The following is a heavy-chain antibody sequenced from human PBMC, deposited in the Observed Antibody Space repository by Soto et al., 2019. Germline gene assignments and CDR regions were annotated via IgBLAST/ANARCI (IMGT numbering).Heavy chain of an antibody. D-gene: IGHD3-22*01. CDR1: GGSISSGGYY. V-gene: IGHV4-31*03. CDR3: ARSPYYYDSSGNHNWFDP. Sequence: QVQLQESGPGLVKPSQTLSLTCTVSGGSISSGGYYWSWIRQHPGKGLEWIGYIYYSGSTYYNPSLKNRVTISLDTSKNQFSLKLSSVTAADTAVYFCARSPYYYDSSGNHNWFDPWGQGTLVTVSS. J-gene: IGHJ5*02. CDR2: IYYSGST.